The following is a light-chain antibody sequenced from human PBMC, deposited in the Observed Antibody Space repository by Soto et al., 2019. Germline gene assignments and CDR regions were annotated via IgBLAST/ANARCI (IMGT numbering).Light chain of an antibody. Sequence: EVVLTQSPGTLSLSPGDRAALSCRASQSLRSYLAWYQQKPGQAPRLLIYGASTRLTGIPDRFIGSGSGTDFTLTLSRLEPEDFAVYYCQQYDSSPRTFGQGTKVEIK. V-gene: IGKV3-20*01. CDR1: QSLRSY. CDR3: QQYDSSPRT. J-gene: IGKJ1*01. CDR2: GAS.